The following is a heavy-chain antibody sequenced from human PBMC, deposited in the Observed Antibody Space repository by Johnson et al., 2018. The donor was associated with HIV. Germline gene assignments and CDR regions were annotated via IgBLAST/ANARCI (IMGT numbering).Heavy chain of an antibody. CDR2: IKQDGSEK. CDR3: ARENYRRRDAFDV. CDR1: GFTFSSYW. V-gene: IGHV3-7*05. J-gene: IGHJ3*01. Sequence: VQLVESGGGLIQPGGSLRLSCAASGFTFSSYWMSWVRQAPGKGLEWVANIKQDGSEKYYVDSVKGRFTISRDNAKNALYLQINSLRTEDTAVYYCARENYRRRDAFDVWGQGTVVIVSS. D-gene: IGHD1-7*01.